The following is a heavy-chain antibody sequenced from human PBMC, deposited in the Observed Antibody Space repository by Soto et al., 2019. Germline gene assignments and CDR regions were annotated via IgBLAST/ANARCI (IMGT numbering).Heavy chain of an antibody. V-gene: IGHV1-46*01. Sequence: QVPLVQSGAEVKKPGASVKVSCKASGYTFTDYYIHWVRQAPGQGLEWMGLINPSGGSASYAQKFRGRVTMTRDTSTSTVYMELSSLRSEDTAVYYCARDHPLGGGPKRDFEYWGQGTLVTVSS. CDR1: GYTFTDYY. D-gene: IGHD3-16*01. J-gene: IGHJ4*02. CDR3: ARDHPLGGGPKRDFEY. CDR2: INPSGGSA.